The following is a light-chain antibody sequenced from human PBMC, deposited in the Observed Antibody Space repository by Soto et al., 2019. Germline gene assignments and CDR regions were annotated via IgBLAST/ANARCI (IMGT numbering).Light chain of an antibody. CDR2: EDN. CDR3: QSYDSSVWV. J-gene: IGLJ3*02. V-gene: IGLV6-57*03. Sequence: NFMLTQPHSVSESPGQTVTISCTRTSGSIASNYVQWYQQRPGSAPTTVIYEDNQRPSGVPDRFSGSIDNSSNSASLAISGLKTGDEADYHFQSYDSSVWVFGGGTKLTVL. CDR1: SGSIASNY.